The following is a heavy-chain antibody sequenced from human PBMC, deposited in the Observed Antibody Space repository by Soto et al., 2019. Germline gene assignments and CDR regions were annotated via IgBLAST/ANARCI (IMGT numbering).Heavy chain of an antibody. CDR2: IIPIFGTA. CDR3: AGASIAASGYYYYGMGV. D-gene: IGHD6-6*01. V-gene: IGHV1-69*12. J-gene: IGHJ6*02. CDR1: GGTFSSYA. Sequence: QVQLVQSGAEVKKPESSVKVSCKASGGTFSSYAISWVRQAPGQGLEWMGGIIPIFGTANYAQKFQGRVTITAXXSXSIXYMELSSRRYEDTAVYYCAGASIAASGYYYYGMGVWGQGTTVTVSS.